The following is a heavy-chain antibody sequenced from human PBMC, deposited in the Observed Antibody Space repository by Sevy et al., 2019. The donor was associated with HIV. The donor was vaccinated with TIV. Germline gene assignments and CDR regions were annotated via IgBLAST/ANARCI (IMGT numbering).Heavy chain of an antibody. CDR1: GFTFNFHG. J-gene: IGHJ5*02. V-gene: IGHV3-30*02. CDR3: AREADYSARWLDP. D-gene: IGHD4-4*01. CDR2: IWHDGSNK. Sequence: GGSLRLSCAASGFTFNFHGMHCVRQAPGKGLEWVAFIWHDGSNKYMADSVKGRFTISRDNSKNTLFLQMNSLTVEDTAVYYCAREADYSARWLDPWGQGTMVTVSS.